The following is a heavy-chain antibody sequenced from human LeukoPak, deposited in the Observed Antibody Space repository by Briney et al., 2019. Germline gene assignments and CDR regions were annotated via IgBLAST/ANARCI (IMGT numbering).Heavy chain of an antibody. D-gene: IGHD6-19*01. V-gene: IGHV4-30-4*07. Sequence: SQTLSLTCAVSGGSISSGGYSWRWIRQPPGKGLEWIGRIYISGSTNYNPSLKSRVTMSVDTSKNQFSLKLSSVTAADTAVYYCARAPEFSSGWLLDYWGQGTLVTVSS. CDR3: ARAPEFSSGWLLDY. J-gene: IGHJ4*02. CDR2: IYISGST. CDR1: GGSISSGGYS.